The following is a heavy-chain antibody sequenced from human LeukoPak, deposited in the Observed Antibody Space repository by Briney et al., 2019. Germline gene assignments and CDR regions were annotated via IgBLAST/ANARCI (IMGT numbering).Heavy chain of an antibody. CDR2: IKPDGSEK. CDR1: GITFGSYW. V-gene: IGHV3-7*05. CDR3: ARGRMAVAGSYEY. D-gene: IGHD6-19*01. J-gene: IGHJ4*02. Sequence: GGSLRLSCVASGITFGSYWMTWVRQAPGKGLECVANIKPDGSEKHYVDSVEGRFTISRDNAKNSLFLEMNSLRAEDTAVYYCARGRMAVAGSYEYWGQGTLVTVSS.